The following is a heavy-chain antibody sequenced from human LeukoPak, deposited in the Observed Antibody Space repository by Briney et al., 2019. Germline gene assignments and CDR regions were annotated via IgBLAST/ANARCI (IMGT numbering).Heavy chain of an antibody. CDR2: INHSGST. V-gene: IGHV4-34*01. J-gene: IGHJ6*02. Sequence: PSETLSLTCAVYGGSFSGYYWSWIRQPPGKGLEWIGEINHSGSTNYNPSLKSRVTISVDTSKNQFSLKLSSVTAADTAVYYCAPRSYPSLTSYGMDVWGQGTTVTVSS. CDR1: GGSFSGYY. CDR3: APRSYPSLTSYGMDV. D-gene: IGHD1-26*01.